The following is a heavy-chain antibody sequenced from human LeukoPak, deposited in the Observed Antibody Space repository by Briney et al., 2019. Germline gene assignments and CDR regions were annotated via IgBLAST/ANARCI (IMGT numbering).Heavy chain of an antibody. CDR3: ARIWGSSSWYTRFDP. V-gene: IGHV4-39*01. J-gene: IGHJ5*02. CDR1: GGSISSSSYY. D-gene: IGHD6-13*01. Sequence: SETLSLTCTVSGGSISSSSYYWGWIRQPPGKGLEWIGSIYYSGSTYYNPSPKSRVTISVDTSKNQFSLKLSSVTAADTAVYYCARIWGSSSWYTRFDPWGQGTLVTVSS. CDR2: IYYSGST.